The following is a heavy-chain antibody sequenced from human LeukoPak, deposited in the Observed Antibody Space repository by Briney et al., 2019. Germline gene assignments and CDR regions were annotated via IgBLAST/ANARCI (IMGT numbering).Heavy chain of an antibody. CDR2: IKQDGSEK. J-gene: IGHJ5*02. CDR1: GFTFSSYW. D-gene: IGHD3-10*01. Sequence: GSLRLSCAASGFTFSSYWMSWVRQAPGKGLEWVANIKQDGSEKYYVDSVKGRFTISRDNAKKSLYLQMNSLRAEDTAVYYCQFGSGSYYNIPDNWFDPWGQGTLVTVSS. V-gene: IGHV3-7*01. CDR3: QFGSGSYYNIPDNWFDP.